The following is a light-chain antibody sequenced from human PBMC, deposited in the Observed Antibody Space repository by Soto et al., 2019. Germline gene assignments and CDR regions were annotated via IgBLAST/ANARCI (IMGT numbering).Light chain of an antibody. CDR3: TAWDDSLNGRL. Sequence: QSVLTQPPSASGTPGQRATFSCSGSTSNIGSNAVNWYQQLPGTAPKLLIYSNDRRPSGVPDRFSGSKSGTSASLAISGLQSEDEADYYCTAWDDSLNGRLFGGGTKLTVL. J-gene: IGLJ2*01. V-gene: IGLV1-44*01. CDR1: TSNIGSNA. CDR2: SND.